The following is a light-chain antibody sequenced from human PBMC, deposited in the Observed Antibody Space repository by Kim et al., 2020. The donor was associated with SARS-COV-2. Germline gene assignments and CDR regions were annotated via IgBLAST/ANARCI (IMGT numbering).Light chain of an antibody. CDR1: SGHSSYS. CDR2: LNNDGRH. V-gene: IGLV4-69*01. Sequence: PVLTQSPSASASLGASVKLTCTLSSGHSSYSIAWHQQQPEKGPRFLMKLNNDGRHSRGDGIPDRCSAASSGAERFLTISSLQSEDEADYYCQTWGTATWVFGGGTQLTVL. CDR3: QTWGTATWV. J-gene: IGLJ3*02.